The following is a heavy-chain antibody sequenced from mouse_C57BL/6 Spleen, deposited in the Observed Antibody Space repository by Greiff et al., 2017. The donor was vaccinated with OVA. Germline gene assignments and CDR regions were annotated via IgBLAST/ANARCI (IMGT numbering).Heavy chain of an antibody. Sequence: QVQLQQPGAELVKPGASVKLSCKASGYTFTSYWMQWVKQRPGQGLEWIGEIDPSDSYTNYNQKFKGKATLTVDTSSSTAYRQRSSLTSEDSAVYYGERRGDGYLRGGYFDYWGQGTTLTVSS. CDR1: GYTFTSYW. CDR3: ERRGDGYLRGGYFDY. V-gene: IGHV1-50*01. CDR2: IDPSDSYT. J-gene: IGHJ2*01. D-gene: IGHD2-3*01.